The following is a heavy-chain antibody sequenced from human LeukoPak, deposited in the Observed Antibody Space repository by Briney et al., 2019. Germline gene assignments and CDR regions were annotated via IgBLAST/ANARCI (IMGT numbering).Heavy chain of an antibody. CDR1: GGTFSSYA. V-gene: IGHV1-69*01. CDR3: ARDCSSTSCLNYYYYGMDV. J-gene: IGHJ6*04. CDR2: IIPIFGTA. D-gene: IGHD2-2*01. Sequence: SVKVFCKASGGTFSSYAISWVRQAPGQGLEWMGGIIPIFGTANYAQKFQGRVTITADESTSTAYMELSSLRSEDTAVYYCARDCSSTSCLNYYYYGMDVWGKGTTVTVSS.